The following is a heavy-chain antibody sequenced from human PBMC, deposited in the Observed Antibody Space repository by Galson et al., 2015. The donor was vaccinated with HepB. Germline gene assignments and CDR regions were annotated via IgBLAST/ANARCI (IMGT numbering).Heavy chain of an antibody. CDR3: ARVLFKEMATTRGAFDI. Sequence: SVKVSCKASGYTFTSYYMHWVRQAPGQGLEWMGIINPSGGSTSYAQKFQGRVTMTRDTSTSTVYMELSSLRSEDTAVYYCARVLFKEMATTRGAFDIWGQGTMVTVSS. CDR2: INPSGGST. V-gene: IGHV1-46*03. CDR1: GYTFTSYY. D-gene: IGHD5-24*01. J-gene: IGHJ3*02.